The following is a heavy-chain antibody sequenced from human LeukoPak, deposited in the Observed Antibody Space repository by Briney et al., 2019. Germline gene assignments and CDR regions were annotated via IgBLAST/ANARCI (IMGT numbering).Heavy chain of an antibody. CDR2: ISQSGST. CDR3: ARAYYSTSWYGV. V-gene: IGHV4-34*01. Sequence: SETLSLTCAVYGGSFSGYFWSWIRQPPGKGLEWIGEISQSGSTNYNPSLKSRVTILLDTSKNHFSVRLSSVTAADTAVYYCARAYYSTSWYGVWGQGTLVTVSS. D-gene: IGHD2-2*01. J-gene: IGHJ3*01. CDR1: GGSFSGYF.